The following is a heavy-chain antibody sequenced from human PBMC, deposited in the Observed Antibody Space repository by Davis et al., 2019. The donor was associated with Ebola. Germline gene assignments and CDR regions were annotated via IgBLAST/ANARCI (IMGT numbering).Heavy chain of an antibody. J-gene: IGHJ4*02. V-gene: IGHV3-23*01. CDR2: FRGSDSSA. D-gene: IGHD2-2*02. Sequence: GESLKISCAASGFTFSNYAMSWVRQAPGKGLKWVSGFRGSDSSAYYSDSVKGRFTISRDNSKSTVYLQMNNLRAEDTALYYCAKDRVASSWYTLDYWGQGTLVTVSS. CDR3: AKDRVASSWYTLDY. CDR1: GFTFSNYA.